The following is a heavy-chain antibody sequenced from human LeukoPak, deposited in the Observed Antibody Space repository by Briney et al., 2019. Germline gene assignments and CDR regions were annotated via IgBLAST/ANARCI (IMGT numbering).Heavy chain of an antibody. CDR2: ISSSGSI. J-gene: IGHJ4*02. V-gene: IGHV4-59*10. Sequence: PSETLSLTCAVYGGSFSGYYWSWIRQPAGKGLEWIGRISSSGSINYNPSLKSRVTISVDTSKNQFSLKLSSVTAADTAVYYCARGHSSGWFQYYFDYWGQGTLVTVSS. CDR1: GGSFSGYY. CDR3: ARGHSSGWFQYYFDY. D-gene: IGHD6-19*01.